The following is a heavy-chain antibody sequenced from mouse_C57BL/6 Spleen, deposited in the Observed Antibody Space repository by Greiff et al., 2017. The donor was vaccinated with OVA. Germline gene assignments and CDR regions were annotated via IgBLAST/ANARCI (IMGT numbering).Heavy chain of an antibody. D-gene: IGHD1-1*01. J-gene: IGHJ4*01. CDR3: ARGGTTVVVRETDAMDY. CDR2: INPNNGGT. V-gene: IGHV1-18*01. Sequence: VQLQQSGPELVKPGASVKIPCKASGYTFTDYNMDWVKQSHGKSLEWIGDINPNNGGTIYNQKFKGKATLTVDKSSSTAYMELRSLTSEDTAVYYCARGGTTVVVRETDAMDYWGQGTSVTVSS. CDR1: GYTFTDYN.